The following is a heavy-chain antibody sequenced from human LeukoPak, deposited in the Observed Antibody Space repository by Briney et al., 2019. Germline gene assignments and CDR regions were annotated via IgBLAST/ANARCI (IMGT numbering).Heavy chain of an antibody. D-gene: IGHD6-13*01. CDR1: GDSISSTYYY. CDR3: ARHARVAATGLDS. Sequence: PSETLSLTCTVSGDSISSTYYYWGWIRQPPGKGLEWIGTVYYRGSTYYNPSLKSRVTISGDTSKNQISLKVTSVTAADTAVYYCARHARVAATGLDSWGQGTLVTVSS. V-gene: IGHV4-39*01. CDR2: VYYRGST. J-gene: IGHJ4*02.